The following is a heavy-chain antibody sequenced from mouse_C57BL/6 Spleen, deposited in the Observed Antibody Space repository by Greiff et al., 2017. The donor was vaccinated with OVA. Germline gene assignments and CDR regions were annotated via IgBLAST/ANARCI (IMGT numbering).Heavy chain of an antibody. V-gene: IGHV1-81*01. J-gene: IGHJ1*03. D-gene: IGHD4-1*01. CDR1: GYTFTSYG. CDR3: ARGGAGTHFDV. CDR2: IYPRSGNT. Sequence: VQVVESGAELARPGASVKLSCKASGYTFTSYGISWVKQRTGQGLEWIGEIYPRSGNTYYNEKFKGKATLTADKSSSTAYMELRSLTSEDSAVYFCARGGAGTHFDVWGTGTTVTVSS.